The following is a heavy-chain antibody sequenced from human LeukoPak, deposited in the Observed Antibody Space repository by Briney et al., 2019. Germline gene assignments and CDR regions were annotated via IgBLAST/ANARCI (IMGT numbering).Heavy chain of an antibody. CDR3: RTGKDALDI. CDR2: INSDGSST. CDR1: GFTFSSHW. J-gene: IGHJ3*02. Sequence: GGSLRLSCAASGFTFSSHWMHWVRQAPGKGLVWVSRINSDGSSTNYADSVKGRFTISRDNAKNTVYLQMNSLRAEDTAVYYRRTGKDALDIWGQGTMVTVSS. V-gene: IGHV3-74*01. D-gene: IGHD1-14*01.